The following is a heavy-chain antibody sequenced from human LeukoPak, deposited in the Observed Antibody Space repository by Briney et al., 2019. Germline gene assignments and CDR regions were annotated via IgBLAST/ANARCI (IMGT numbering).Heavy chain of an antibody. D-gene: IGHD6-13*01. V-gene: IGHV4-39*02. J-gene: IGHJ4*02. CDR1: GGSISFIGYH. CDR2: FDHSGSS. CDR3: ARLVAAGGYFDY. Sequence: SETLSLTCIVSGGSISFIGYHWGWFRQSPVKGLELIGTFDHSGSSYYNPSLKSRATISVDTSKNYVSLKLSSVTAADTAVYYCARLVAAGGYFDYWGQGTLVTVSS.